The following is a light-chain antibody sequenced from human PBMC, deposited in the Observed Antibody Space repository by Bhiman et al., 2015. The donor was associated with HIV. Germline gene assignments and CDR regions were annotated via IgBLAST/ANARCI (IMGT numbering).Light chain of an antibody. CDR3: ASWDDSLNGPL. CDR2: EVT. V-gene: IGLV2-8*01. CDR1: SSDVGGYNY. J-gene: IGLJ3*02. Sequence: QSALTQPPSASGSPGQSVTISCTGTSSDVGGYNYVSWYQQHPGKAPKLMIYEVTKRPSGVPDRFSGSKSGTSASLAISGLQAEDEATYFCASWDDSLNGPLFGGGTKLTVL.